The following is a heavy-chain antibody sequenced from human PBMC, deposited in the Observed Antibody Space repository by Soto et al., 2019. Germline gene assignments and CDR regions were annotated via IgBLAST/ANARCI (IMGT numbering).Heavy chain of an antibody. CDR1: GFTFSSYA. V-gene: IGHV3-23*01. Sequence: PGGSLRLSCAASGFTFSSYAMSWVRQAPGKGLEWVSAISGSGGSTYYADSVKGRFTISRDNSKNTLYLQMNSLRAEDTAVYYCAKDLNDKGIQLWLSCFDYWGQGTLVTVSS. D-gene: IGHD5-18*01. CDR2: ISGSGGST. J-gene: IGHJ4*02. CDR3: AKDLNDKGIQLWLSCFDY.